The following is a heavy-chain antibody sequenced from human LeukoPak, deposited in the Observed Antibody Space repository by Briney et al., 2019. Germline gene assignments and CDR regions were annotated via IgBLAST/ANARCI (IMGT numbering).Heavy chain of an antibody. CDR2: ISGSGGST. D-gene: IGHD1-26*01. CDR3: AKSVSEAQWELLEALGFQH. V-gene: IGHV3-23*01. Sequence: PGGTLRLSCAASGFTFSSYGMSWVRQAPGKGLEWVSAISGSGGSTYYADSVKGRFTISRDNSKNTLYLQMNSLRAEDTAVYYCAKSVSEAQWELLEALGFQHWGQGTLVTVSS. J-gene: IGHJ1*01. CDR1: GFTFSSYG.